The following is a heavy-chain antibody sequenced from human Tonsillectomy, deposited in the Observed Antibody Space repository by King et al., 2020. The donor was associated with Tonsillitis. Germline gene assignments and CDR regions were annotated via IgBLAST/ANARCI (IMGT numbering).Heavy chain of an antibody. CDR1: GFTFDDYA. J-gene: IGHJ5*01. V-gene: IGHV3-43D*03. CDR3: AKDSYSSSWFDY. CDR2: ISGDGGST. Sequence: GQLVQSGGVVVQPGGSLRLSCAASGFTFDDYAMHWVRQAPGKGLEWVSLISGDGGSTYYADSVKGRFTISRDNSKNSLYLQMNSLRAEDTALYYCAKDSYSSSWFDYWGQGTLVTVSS. D-gene: IGHD6-13*01.